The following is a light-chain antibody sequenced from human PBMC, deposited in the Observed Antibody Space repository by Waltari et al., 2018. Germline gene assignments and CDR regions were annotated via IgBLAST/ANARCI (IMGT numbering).Light chain of an antibody. CDR3: QQYYNTPRT. CDR2: DAS. Sequence: DAQMTQSPSSLSASVGGGVNITCRASQGIDNSLAWYQQKPGKAPKLLLFDASTLESGVPSRFSGSGSGAHYTLTITSLQPDDFGTYYCQQYYNTPRTFGQGTKVEIK. CDR1: QGIDNS. V-gene: IGKV1-NL1*01. J-gene: IGKJ1*01.